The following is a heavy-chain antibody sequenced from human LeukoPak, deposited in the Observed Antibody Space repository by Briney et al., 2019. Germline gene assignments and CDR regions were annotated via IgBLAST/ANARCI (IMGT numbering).Heavy chain of an antibody. CDR2: IYTDGNT. J-gene: IGHJ4*02. V-gene: IGHV3-66*01. CDR3: ASYSPILTAFDY. Sequence: SGGSLRLSCAASGLTVSSNYMSWVRKAPGKGLEWVSVIYTDGNTYSADSVKGRFTISSDNSKNTLYLQMNSLRAEDTAVYFCASYSPILTAFDYWGQGTLVTVSS. CDR1: GLTVSSNY. D-gene: IGHD3-9*01.